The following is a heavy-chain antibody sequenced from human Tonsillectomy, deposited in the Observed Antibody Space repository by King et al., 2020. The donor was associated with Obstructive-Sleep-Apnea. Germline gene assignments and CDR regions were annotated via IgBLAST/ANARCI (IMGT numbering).Heavy chain of an antibody. CDR1: GFTFDDYA. CDR2: ISWNSGSI. Sequence: VQLVESGGGLVQPGRSLRLSCAASGFTFDDYAMHWVRQAPGKGLEWVSGISWNSGSIGYADSVKGRFTISRDNAKNSLYLQMNSLRAEDTALYYCAKDTSRQSYSSSWPFDYWGQGTLVTVSS. J-gene: IGHJ4*02. V-gene: IGHV3-9*01. CDR3: AKDTSRQSYSSSWPFDY. D-gene: IGHD6-13*01.